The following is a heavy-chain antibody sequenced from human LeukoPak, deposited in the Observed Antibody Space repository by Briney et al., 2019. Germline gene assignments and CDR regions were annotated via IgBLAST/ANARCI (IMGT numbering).Heavy chain of an antibody. Sequence: GGSLRLSCAASGFTFDDYGMSWVRQAPGEGLEWVSGINWNGGSTGYADSVKGRFTISRDNAKSSLYLHMNSLGPEDTAVYYCARDRYYYDSSGYYSDAFDIWGQGTMVTVSS. V-gene: IGHV3-20*04. J-gene: IGHJ3*02. CDR2: INWNGGST. CDR3: ARDRYYYDSSGYYSDAFDI. D-gene: IGHD3-22*01. CDR1: GFTFDDYG.